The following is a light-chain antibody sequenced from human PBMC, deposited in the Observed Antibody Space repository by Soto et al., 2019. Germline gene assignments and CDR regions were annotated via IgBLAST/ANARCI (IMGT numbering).Light chain of an antibody. CDR2: KAS. J-gene: IGKJ5*01. Sequence: DIQMTQSPSTLSASVGDRVTITCRASESISGWLAWYQQKPGKAPKLLIYKASSLESGVPSRFSGSGSGTEFTLTINSLQADDFATYYCQQHNSFSITFGQGTRLEIK. V-gene: IGKV1-5*03. CDR3: QQHNSFSIT. CDR1: ESISGW.